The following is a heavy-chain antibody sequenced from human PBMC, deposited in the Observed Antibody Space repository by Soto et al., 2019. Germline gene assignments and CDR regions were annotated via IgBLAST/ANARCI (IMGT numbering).Heavy chain of an antibody. D-gene: IGHD3-3*01. CDR1: GFTFSSYW. CDR3: ARRITIFGVVINDYYGMDV. J-gene: IGHJ6*02. Sequence: SGGSLRLSCAASGFTFSSYWMSWVRQAPGKGLEWVANIKQDGSEKYYVDSVKGRFTISRDNAKNSLYLQMNSLRAEDTAVYYCARRITIFGVVINDYYGMDVWGQGTTVTVSS. CDR2: IKQDGSEK. V-gene: IGHV3-7*01.